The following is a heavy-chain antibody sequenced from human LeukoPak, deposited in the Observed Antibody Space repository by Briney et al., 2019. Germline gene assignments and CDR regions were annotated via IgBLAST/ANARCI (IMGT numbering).Heavy chain of an antibody. CDR2: ISYDGSNK. V-gene: IGHV3-30-3*01. Sequence: PGGSLRLSCAASGFTFSSYATHWVRQAPGKGLEWVAVISYDGSNKYYADSVKGRFTISRDNSKNTLYLQMNGLRAEDTAVYYCAREEFGGNSPTGYFDYWGQGTLVTVSS. CDR1: GFTFSSYA. CDR3: AREEFGGNSPTGYFDY. D-gene: IGHD4-23*01. J-gene: IGHJ4*02.